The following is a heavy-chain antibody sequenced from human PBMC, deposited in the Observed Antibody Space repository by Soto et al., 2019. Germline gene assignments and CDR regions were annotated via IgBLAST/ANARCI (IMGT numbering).Heavy chain of an antibody. CDR2: ISADNGDT. CDR1: GSGFPSYA. CDR3: ARFDGYDSSGYPLSTDYYGMDV. D-gene: IGHD3-22*01. J-gene: IGHJ6*02. V-gene: IGHV1-3*01. Sequence: ASVKGSFTASGSGFPSYAMHSVRQAPGQRLEWMGWISADNGDTKYAQKFQGRVTITTDTSTSTAYMELRSLRSDDTAVYYCARFDGYDSSGYPLSTDYYGMDVWGQGTTVTVSS.